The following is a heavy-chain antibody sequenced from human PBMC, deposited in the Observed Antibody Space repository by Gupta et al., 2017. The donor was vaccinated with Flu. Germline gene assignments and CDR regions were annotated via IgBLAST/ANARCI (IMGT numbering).Heavy chain of an antibody. V-gene: IGHV4-39*02. CDR1: GGSRYSTIFY. Sequence: QLQESGPGLVRPSETLSLTCTVSGGSRYSTIFYWDWLRQSQRKGLEWIGSGYDTGSAYYNPSLKSRVTISVDTADNYFSLKLTTVTAADAAVYYCARRGYFEKEGGLDVWGQGTVVAVS. D-gene: IGHD3-22*01. CDR2: GYDTGSA. J-gene: IGHJ3*01. CDR3: ARRGYFEKEGGLDV.